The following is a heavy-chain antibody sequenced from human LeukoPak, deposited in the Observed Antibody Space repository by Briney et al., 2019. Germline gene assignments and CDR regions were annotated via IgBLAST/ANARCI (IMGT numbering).Heavy chain of an antibody. D-gene: IGHD5-12*01. CDR3: AREGQGGYAVDI. V-gene: IGHV3-21*04. CDR2: ISSSSSYI. CDR1: GFTFSSYS. Sequence: NPGGSLRLSCAASGFTFSSYSMNWVRQAPGKGLEWVSSISSSSSYIYYADSVKGRFTISRDNSKNTLYLQMNSLRAEDTAVYYCAREGQGGYAVDIWGQGTMVTVSS. J-gene: IGHJ3*02.